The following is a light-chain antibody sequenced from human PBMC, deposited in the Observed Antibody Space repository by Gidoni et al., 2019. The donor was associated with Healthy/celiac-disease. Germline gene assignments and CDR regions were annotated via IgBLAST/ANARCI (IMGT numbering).Light chain of an antibody. CDR3: QQRSNWPPN. J-gene: IGKJ4*01. CDR2: DAS. CDR1: QSVSSY. Sequence: EIVLTQSPATLSMSPGERATLSCRASQSVSSYLAWYQQKPGQAPRLLIYDASNRATGIPARFSGSASGTDFTLTFSSLEPADFAVYYCQQRSNWPPNFGGGTKVEIK. V-gene: IGKV3-11*01.